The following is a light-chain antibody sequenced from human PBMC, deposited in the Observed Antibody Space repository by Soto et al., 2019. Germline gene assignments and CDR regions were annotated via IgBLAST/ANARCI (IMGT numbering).Light chain of an antibody. CDR2: DAS. CDR1: QSVSSY. Sequence: EMMLTLPPATLSLSTGDRATLSCRASQSVSSYLAWYQQKPGQAPRLLIYDASNRATGIPARFSGSGSGTDFTLTISSLEPEDFAVYYCQQRSNWPLTFGGGSKVDIK. V-gene: IGKV3-11*01. J-gene: IGKJ4*01. CDR3: QQRSNWPLT.